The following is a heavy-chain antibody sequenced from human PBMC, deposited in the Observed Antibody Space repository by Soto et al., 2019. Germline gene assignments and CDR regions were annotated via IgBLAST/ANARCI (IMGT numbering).Heavy chain of an antibody. CDR2: IGTAGDT. CDR1: GFTFSSYA. Sequence: GGSLRLSCAASGFTFSSYAMSWVRQAPGKGLEWVSAIGTAGDTYYPGSVKGRFTISRENAKNSLYLQMNSLRAEDTAVYYCARDSGFWSGYSFDYWGQGTLVTVSS. CDR3: ARDSGFWSGYSFDY. J-gene: IGHJ4*02. V-gene: IGHV3-13*01. D-gene: IGHD3-3*01.